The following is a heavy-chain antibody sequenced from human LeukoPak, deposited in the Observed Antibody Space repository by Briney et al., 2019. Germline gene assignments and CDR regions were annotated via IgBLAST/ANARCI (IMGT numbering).Heavy chain of an antibody. CDR3: ASAEANYGGSVFDY. D-gene: IGHD4-23*01. CDR1: GGSIGTSSYY. V-gene: IGHV4-39*01. CDR2: IYYGGNI. Sequence: SGTLSLTCSVSGGSIGTSSYYWGWIRQPPGKGLEWLGTIYYGGNINYNLSLKSRLTISADTSNNQLSLKLSSVTAADTAVYYCASAEANYGGSVFDYWGQGTLVTVSS. J-gene: IGHJ4*02.